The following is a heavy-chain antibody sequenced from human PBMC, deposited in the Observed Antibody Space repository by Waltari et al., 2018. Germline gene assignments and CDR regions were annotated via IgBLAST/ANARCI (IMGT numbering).Heavy chain of an antibody. V-gene: IGHV3-74*01. D-gene: IGHD3-16*01. CDR2: INTEGSSG. Sequence: EVQLVESGGGLVQPGGSLRLSCEASGFTLSSSYMHWVRQVPGKGLVWVSRINTEGSSGNYADSVKGRFTSSRDNGKNTLYLQMNSLRAEDTAVYYCARDGGGNGYIHYWGQGTLVTVSS. J-gene: IGHJ4*02. CDR1: GFTLSSSY. CDR3: ARDGGGNGYIHY.